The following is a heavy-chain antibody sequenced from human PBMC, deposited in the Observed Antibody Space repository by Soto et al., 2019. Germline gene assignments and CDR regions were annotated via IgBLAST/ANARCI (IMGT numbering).Heavy chain of an antibody. J-gene: IGHJ4*02. CDR3: TTAPDC. CDR1: GYTLSELP. V-gene: IGHV1-24*01. Sequence: ASVKVSCKVSGYTLSELPMHWVRQAPGKGLEWMGGFDPEDAKTIFAQKFQGRVTMTEDTSTDTAYMEMSSLTSDDTAIYYCTTAPDCWGQGTLVTVSS. CDR2: FDPEDAKT.